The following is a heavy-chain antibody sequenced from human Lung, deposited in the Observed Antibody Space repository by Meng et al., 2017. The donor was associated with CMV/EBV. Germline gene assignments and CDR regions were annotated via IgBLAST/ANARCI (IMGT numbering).Heavy chain of an antibody. V-gene: IGHV1-46*01. J-gene: IGHJ6*02. D-gene: IGHD3-3*01. CDR1: GYTFTNNY. CDR3: ARDPYYDFWDGYYAAYYYFGLDD. CDR2: INPSGGTT. Sequence: ASVKVSCKASGYTFTNNYIHWVRQAPGQGLEWMGTINPSGGTTRYTQKFQGRVTMTRDTSTATVYMEVSSLRSEDTAVYYCARDPYYDFWDGYYAAYYYFGLDDXGQRXRVTVSS.